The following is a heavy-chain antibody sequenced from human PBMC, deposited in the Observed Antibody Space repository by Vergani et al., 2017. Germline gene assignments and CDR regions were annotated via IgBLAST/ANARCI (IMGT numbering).Heavy chain of an antibody. J-gene: IGHJ5*02. CDR2: IYYSGST. CDR3: ARARHGYSYGLIWFDP. CDR1: GGSISSGGYY. Sequence: QVQLQESGPGLVKPSQTLSLTCTVSGGSISSGGYYWSWIRQHPGKGLEWIGYIYYSGSTYYNPSLKSRVTISVETSKNQLSLKLSSVTAADTAVYYCARARHGYSYGLIWFDPWGQGTLVTVSS. V-gene: IGHV4-31*03. D-gene: IGHD5-18*01.